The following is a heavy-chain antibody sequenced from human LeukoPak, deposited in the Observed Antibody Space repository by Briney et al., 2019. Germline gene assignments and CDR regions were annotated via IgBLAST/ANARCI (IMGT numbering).Heavy chain of an antibody. D-gene: IGHD3-22*01. J-gene: IGHJ4*02. Sequence: GGSLRLSCAASGFTFSSYSMNWVRQAPGKGLEWVSAISGSGGSTYYADSVKGRFTIYRDNSKNTLYLQMNSLRAEDTAVYYCAKEDDSSGYYLDYWGQGTLVTVSS. CDR1: GFTFSSYS. CDR2: ISGSGGST. CDR3: AKEDDSSGYYLDY. V-gene: IGHV3-23*01.